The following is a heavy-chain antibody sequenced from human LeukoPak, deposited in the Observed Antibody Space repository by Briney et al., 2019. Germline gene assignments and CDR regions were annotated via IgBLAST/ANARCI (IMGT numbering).Heavy chain of an antibody. J-gene: IGHJ6*04. CDR2: INPSGGST. V-gene: IGHV1-46*01. CDR3: ARGLVPPYYYGMDV. Sequence: ASVKVSCKASGYTFTSYYMHWVRQAPGQGLEWMGIINPSGGSTSYAQKFQGRVTMTRDTSISTAYMELSRLRSDDTAVYYCARGLVPPYYYGMDVWGKGTTVTVSS. CDR1: GYTFTSYY. D-gene: IGHD6-19*01.